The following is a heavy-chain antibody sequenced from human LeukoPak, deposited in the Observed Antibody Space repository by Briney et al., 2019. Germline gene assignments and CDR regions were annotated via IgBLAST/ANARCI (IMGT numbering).Heavy chain of an antibody. Sequence: GGSLRLSCAASGFTFSSYSMNWVRQAPGKGLEWVSSISSSSSYIYYADSVKGRFTISSDSAKNSLYLQMNSLRAQDTAVYYSAREMYYYYGMDVWGQRTTVTVSS. CDR2: ISSSSSYI. V-gene: IGHV3-21*01. J-gene: IGHJ6*02. CDR3: AREMYYYYGMDV. CDR1: GFTFSSYS.